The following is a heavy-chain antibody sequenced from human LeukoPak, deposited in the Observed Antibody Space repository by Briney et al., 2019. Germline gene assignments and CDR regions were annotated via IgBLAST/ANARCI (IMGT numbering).Heavy chain of an antibody. CDR2: ISGSGGST. CDR1: GFTFSSYG. V-gene: IGHV3-23*01. Sequence: GGSLRLSCAASGFTFSSYGMSWVRQAPGKGLEWVSAISGSGGSTYYADSVKGRFTIPRDNSKNTLYLQMNSLRAEDTAVYYCAKDDRWLQFCCWGQGTLVTVSA. D-gene: IGHD5-24*01. CDR3: AKDDRWLQFCC. J-gene: IGHJ4*02.